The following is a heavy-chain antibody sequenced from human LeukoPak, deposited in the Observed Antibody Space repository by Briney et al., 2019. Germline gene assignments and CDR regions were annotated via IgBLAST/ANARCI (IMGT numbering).Heavy chain of an antibody. CDR2: INHSGST. J-gene: IGHJ4*02. CDR3: ARPGNYNTGGSDRYYFNY. CDR1: GETFSGYY. Sequence: SETLSLTCAVYGETFSGYYWSWIRQPPGKGLEWMGEINHSGSTNYNPSLKSRVTISVDTSVNQFPLKLSSVTAADTAVYYCARPGNYNTGGSDRYYFNYWGQGNLVTVSS. D-gene: IGHD1-7*01. V-gene: IGHV4-34*01.